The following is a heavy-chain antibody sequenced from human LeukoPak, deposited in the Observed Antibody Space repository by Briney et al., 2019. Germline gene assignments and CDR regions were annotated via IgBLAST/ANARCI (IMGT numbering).Heavy chain of an antibody. V-gene: IGHV4-4*02. CDR3: SRASGVFCPLGY. CDR1: GGSISNTNW. Sequence: SETLSLTCNVSGGSISNTNWWRWVRQPPGQGLEWIGEISLTGETNYNPSLNGRVTMSLDGSRNQLSLTLTSVTAADTAIYYSSRASGVFCPLGYWGQGTLVIVPP. D-gene: IGHD3-10*01. CDR2: ISLTGET. J-gene: IGHJ4*02.